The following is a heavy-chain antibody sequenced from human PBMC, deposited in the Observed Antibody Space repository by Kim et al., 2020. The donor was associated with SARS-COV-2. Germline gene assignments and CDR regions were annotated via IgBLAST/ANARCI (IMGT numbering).Heavy chain of an antibody. D-gene: IGHD1-26*01. Sequence: SGSTYSNPFLKSRVTISVDTSKNQFSLKLSSVTAADTAVYYCARVRWELLWGQGTLVTVSS. J-gene: IGHJ4*02. CDR2: SGST. V-gene: IGHV4-30-2*04. CDR3: ARVRWELL.